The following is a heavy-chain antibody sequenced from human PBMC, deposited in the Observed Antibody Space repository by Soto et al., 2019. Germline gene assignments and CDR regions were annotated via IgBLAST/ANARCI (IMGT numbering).Heavy chain of an antibody. CDR3: ATKTNYDILTGYYSAPYYFDY. CDR2: FDPEDGET. D-gene: IGHD3-9*01. V-gene: IGHV1-24*01. Sequence: ASVKVSCKVSGYTLTELSMHWVRQAPRKGLEWMGGFDPEDGETIYAQKFQGRVTMTEDTSTDTAYMELSSLRSEDTAVYYCATKTNYDILTGYYSAPYYFDYWGQGTLVTVSS. J-gene: IGHJ4*02. CDR1: GYTLTELS.